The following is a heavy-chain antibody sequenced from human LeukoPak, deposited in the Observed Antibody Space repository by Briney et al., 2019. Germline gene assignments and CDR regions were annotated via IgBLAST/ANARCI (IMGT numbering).Heavy chain of an antibody. V-gene: IGHV1-18*04. J-gene: IGHJ6*04. Sequence: ASVKVSCKASGYTFTSYGISWVRQAPGQGLEWMGWISAYNGNTNYAQKLQGRVTMTTDTSTSTAYMELRSLRSDDTAVYYCASSFGGDPAGYYYVMDVWGKGPTVTVS. CDR1: GYTFTSYG. D-gene: IGHD3-10*01. CDR3: ASSFGGDPAGYYYVMDV. CDR2: ISAYNGNT.